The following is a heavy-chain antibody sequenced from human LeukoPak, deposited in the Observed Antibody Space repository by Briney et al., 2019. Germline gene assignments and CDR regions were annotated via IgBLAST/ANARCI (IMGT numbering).Heavy chain of an antibody. J-gene: IGHJ4*02. CDR1: GYTFSNFA. CDR3: ARENYPRIAAAADGSDY. V-gene: IGHV1-18*01. Sequence: ASVKVSCKASGYTFSNFAMSWVRQAPGQGLEWMGWISAYNGNTNYAQKFQGRVTMTTDTSTSIAYMELRSLRSEDTAVYYCARENYPRIAAAADGSDYWGQGTLVTVSS. D-gene: IGHD6-13*01. CDR2: ISAYNGNT.